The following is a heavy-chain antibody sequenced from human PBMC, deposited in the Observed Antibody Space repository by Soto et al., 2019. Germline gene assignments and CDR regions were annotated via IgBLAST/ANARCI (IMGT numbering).Heavy chain of an antibody. CDR2: ISGSGGST. Sequence: GSLRLSCAASGFTFSSYAMSWVRQAPGKGLEWVSAISGSGGSTYYADSVKGRFTISRDNARNTLYLQMNSLRGEDTAMYYCAKARCSTANCYVPEYWGQGTRVTVSS. D-gene: IGHD2-2*01. J-gene: IGHJ4*02. V-gene: IGHV3-23*01. CDR1: GFTFSSYA. CDR3: AKARCSTANCYVPEY.